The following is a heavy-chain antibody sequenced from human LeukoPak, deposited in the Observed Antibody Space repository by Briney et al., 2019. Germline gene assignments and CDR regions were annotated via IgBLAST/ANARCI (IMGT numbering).Heavy chain of an antibody. J-gene: IGHJ4*02. V-gene: IGHV4-59*04. CDR3: ARRMAGTGYSSGLDY. CDR1: GGSISSYY. D-gene: IGHD6-19*01. Sequence: KPSETLSLTGTVSGGSISSYYWSWIRQPPGKGLEWIGYIYYSGSTYYNPSLKSRVTISVDTSKNQFSLKLSSVTAADTAVYYCARRMAGTGYSSGLDYWGQGTLVTVSS. CDR2: IYYSGST.